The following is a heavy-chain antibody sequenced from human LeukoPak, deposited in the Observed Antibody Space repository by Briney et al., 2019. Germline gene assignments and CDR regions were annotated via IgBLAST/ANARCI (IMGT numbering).Heavy chain of an antibody. J-gene: IGHJ4*02. V-gene: IGHV1-18*01. D-gene: IGHD2-2*02. Sequence: GASVNVSCKSSGYTFNNQGISWVRPAPGQGREWMGWIGAYNGNTNSAQKFQGRLTMTTDISTSTGYMELRSLRSDDTAVYYCARVCSSASCYNNYWGQGTLVTVSS. CDR1: GYTFNNQG. CDR3: ARVCSSASCYNNY. CDR2: IGAYNGNT.